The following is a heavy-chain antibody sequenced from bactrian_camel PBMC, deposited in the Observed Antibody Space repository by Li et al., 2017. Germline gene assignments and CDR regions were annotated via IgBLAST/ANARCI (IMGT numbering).Heavy chain of an antibody. CDR2: IYTGDGST. V-gene: IGHV3S63*01. Sequence: HVQLVESGGGSTEAGGSLRLSCAPSEYTSSSKCMGWFRQAPGKECEGVACIYTGDGSTYYTDSVKGRFTISQDLAKNTVYLQMNSLQPTDTATYYCAADLRLGGRWYEPRKYNYWGQGTQVTVS. D-gene: IGHD6*01. J-gene: IGHJ4*01. CDR3: AADLRLGGRWYEPRKYNY. CDR1: EYTSSSKC.